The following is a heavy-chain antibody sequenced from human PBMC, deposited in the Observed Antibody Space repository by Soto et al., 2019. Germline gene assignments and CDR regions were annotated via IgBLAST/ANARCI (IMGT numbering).Heavy chain of an antibody. V-gene: IGHV4-31*03. Sequence: QVQLQESGPGLVKPSQTLSLTCTVSGGSISSGGYYWSWIRQHPGKGLEWIGYIYYSGSTYYNPSLTSRGTVSVDTPKTTFSLQLSSVTDADTAVYYCASIRRDGYNWEYYYGMDVWGQGTTVTVSS. J-gene: IGHJ6*02. D-gene: IGHD1-1*01. CDR1: GGSISSGGYY. CDR2: IYYSGST. CDR3: ASIRRDGYNWEYYYGMDV.